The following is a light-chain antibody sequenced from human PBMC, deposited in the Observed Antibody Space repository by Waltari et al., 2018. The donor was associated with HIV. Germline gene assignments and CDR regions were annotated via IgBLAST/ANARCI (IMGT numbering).Light chain of an antibody. Sequence: VVLTQSPGTLSSFPGETVTVSCRASQSVNSNYLAWYQQKPGQAPSLLIYGASTRATGIPDKFSGSGSGTDFTLTISRLEPEDFAVFYCQQYGNSPTFGGGTKVEIK. CDR1: QSVNSNY. J-gene: IGKJ4*01. CDR3: QQYGNSPT. V-gene: IGKV3-20*01. CDR2: GAS.